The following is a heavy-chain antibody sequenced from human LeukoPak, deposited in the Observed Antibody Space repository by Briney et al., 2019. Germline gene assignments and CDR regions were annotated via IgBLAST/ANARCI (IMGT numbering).Heavy chain of an antibody. CDR1: GYIFSSCD. J-gene: IGHJ4*02. CDR3: ARGALGFDY. V-gene: IGHV3-13*04. Sequence: QPGGSLRLSCEASGYIFSSCDIQWVRQATGKGLEWVSSIGTAGDTYYAGSVKGRFTLSRENAKKSSYLQMNSLGPGDTAVYYCARGALGFDYWGQGALVTVSS. CDR2: IGTAGDT.